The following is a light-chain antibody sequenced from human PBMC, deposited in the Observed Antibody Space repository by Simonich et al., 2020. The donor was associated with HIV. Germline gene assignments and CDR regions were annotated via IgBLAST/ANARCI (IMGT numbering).Light chain of an antibody. Sequence: DIQMTQSPSSLSASVGDRVTITCRASQGIRNSLAWYQQRPGKAPKLLINAAYRLESGVPSRFSGSGSGTEYTLTISSLQPEDFATYYCQHYNSYPTWTFGQGTKVEIK. CDR3: QHYNSYPTWT. CDR2: AAY. J-gene: IGKJ1*01. CDR1: QGIRNS. V-gene: IGKV1-NL1*01.